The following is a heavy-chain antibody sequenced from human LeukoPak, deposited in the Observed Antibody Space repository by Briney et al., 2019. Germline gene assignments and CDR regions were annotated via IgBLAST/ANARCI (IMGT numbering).Heavy chain of an antibody. CDR3: ARGVVGATGAFDI. D-gene: IGHD1-26*01. CDR1: GGTFSSYA. Sequence: SVKVSCTASGGTFSSYATSWVRQAPGQGLEWMGRIIPILGIANYAQKFQGRVTITADKSTSTAYMELSSLRSEDTAVYYCARGVVGATGAFDIWGQGTMVTVSS. J-gene: IGHJ3*02. CDR2: IIPILGIA. V-gene: IGHV1-69*04.